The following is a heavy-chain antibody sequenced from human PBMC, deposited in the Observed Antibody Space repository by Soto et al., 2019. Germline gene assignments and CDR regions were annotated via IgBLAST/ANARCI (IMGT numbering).Heavy chain of an antibody. D-gene: IGHD3-16*01. CDR3: ARVGSTFARGRIGGVHDGLDV. CDR1: GFTFSTYT. CDR2: IDRFGSYS. V-gene: IGHV3-21*03. Sequence: EVRLVESGGGLVKSGGSLRLSCSASGFTFSTYTMNWVRQAPGRGLEWVSNIDRFGSYSWYVDSAQGRFTISRDTAKNSLCLQLNSLRAEDTAVYYCARVGSTFARGRIGGVHDGLDVWGQGTTVTVSS. J-gene: IGHJ6*02.